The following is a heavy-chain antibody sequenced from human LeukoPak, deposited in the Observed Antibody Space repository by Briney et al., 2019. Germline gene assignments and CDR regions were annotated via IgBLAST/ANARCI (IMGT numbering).Heavy chain of an antibody. D-gene: IGHD1-26*01. Sequence: GGSLRLSCAASGFTVSSNYMSWVRQAPGKGLEWVSVTYSSGSTYYADSVKGRFTISRDNSKNTLDLQMNSLRAEDTAVYYCARDVYTGRYYLDYWGQGTLVTDSS. CDR1: GFTVSSNY. CDR3: ARDVYTGRYYLDY. J-gene: IGHJ4*02. V-gene: IGHV3-53*01. CDR2: TYSSGST.